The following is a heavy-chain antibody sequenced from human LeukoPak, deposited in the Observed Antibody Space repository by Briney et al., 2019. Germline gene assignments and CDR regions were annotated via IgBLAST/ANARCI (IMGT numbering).Heavy chain of an antibody. V-gene: IGHV4-30-2*01. CDR2: IYHSGST. J-gene: IGHJ6*02. D-gene: IGHD4-17*01. Sequence: SETLSLTCAVSGGSISSGGYSWSWIRQPPGKGLEWIGYIYHSGSTYYNPSLKSRVTISVDRSKNQFSLKLSSVTAADTAVYYCARAVFGEDYYYGMDVWGQGTTVTVSS. CDR3: ARAVFGEDYYYGMDV. CDR1: GGSISSGGYS.